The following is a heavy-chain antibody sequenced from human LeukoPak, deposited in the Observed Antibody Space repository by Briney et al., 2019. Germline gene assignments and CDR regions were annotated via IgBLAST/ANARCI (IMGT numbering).Heavy chain of an antibody. CDR2: IKSKNDGGTT. J-gene: IGHJ4*02. CDR1: GFTFSNAW. Sequence: PGGSLRLSCAASGFTFSNAWMSWVRQAPGKGLEWVGRIKSKNDGGTTDYAAPVKGRFSISRDDSKITLYLEMYSLKTEDTAMYYCLYFWSGSSLVDYWGQGTLVTVSS. CDR3: LYFWSGSSLVDY. D-gene: IGHD3-3*01. V-gene: IGHV3-15*01.